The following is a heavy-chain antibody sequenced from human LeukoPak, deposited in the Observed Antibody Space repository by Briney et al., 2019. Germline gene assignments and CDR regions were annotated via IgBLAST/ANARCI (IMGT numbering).Heavy chain of an antibody. CDR3: ARVAIAARSYYYYYMDV. CDR1: GGTFSSYA. V-gene: IGHV1-69*05. J-gene: IGHJ6*03. CDR2: IIPIFGTA. D-gene: IGHD6-6*01. Sequence: ASVKVSCKASGGTFSSYAISWVRQAPGQGLEWMGGIIPIFGTANYAQKFQGRVTITTDESTSTAYMELSSLRSEDTAVYYCARVAIAARSYYYYYMDVWGKGTTVTVSS.